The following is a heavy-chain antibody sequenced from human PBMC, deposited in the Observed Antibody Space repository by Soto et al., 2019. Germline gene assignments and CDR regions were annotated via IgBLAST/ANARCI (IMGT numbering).Heavy chain of an antibody. J-gene: IGHJ4*02. V-gene: IGHV3-48*01. Sequence: GGSLRLSCAVSGFTFSSYWMHWVRQAPGKGLVWVSYISSSSSTINYADSVKGRFTISRDNAKNSLYLQMNSLRAEDTAVYYCARDSTPRSIDYWGQGTLVTAPQ. CDR2: ISSSSSTI. CDR1: GFTFSSYW. CDR3: ARDSTPRSIDY.